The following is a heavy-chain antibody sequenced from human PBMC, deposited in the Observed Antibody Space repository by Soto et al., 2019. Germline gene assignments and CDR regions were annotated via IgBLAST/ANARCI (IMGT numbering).Heavy chain of an antibody. CDR1: GGSISSGDYY. CDR2: IYYSGST. CDR3: ARARRPSYSSGYYYSRYFDL. J-gene: IGHJ2*01. V-gene: IGHV4-30-4*01. Sequence: QVQLQESGPGLVKPSQTLSLTCTVSGGSISSGDYYWSWIRQPPGKGLEWIGYIYYSGSTYYNPSLKGRVTISVDTSKNQFSLKLSSVTAADTAVYYCARARRPSYSSGYYYSRYFDLWGRGNLVTVSS. D-gene: IGHD3-22*01.